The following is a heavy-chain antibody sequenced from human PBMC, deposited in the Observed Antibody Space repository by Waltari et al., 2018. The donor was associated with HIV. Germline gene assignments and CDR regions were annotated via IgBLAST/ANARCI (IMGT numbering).Heavy chain of an antibody. CDR1: GFTFNDFA. CDR2: ITWNSGSV. V-gene: IGHV3-9*01. J-gene: IGHJ1*01. Sequence: VRLVESGGGLKQPGTSLRLSCAASGFTFNDFAMPWVRQSPGKGLEWVSGITWNSGSVEYADSVKGRFTISRDNAKKFLYLQMTGLRVEDTALYYCVKDAAVVSSSPGDAEYFQQWGQGTLVIVSS. D-gene: IGHD6-6*01. CDR3: VKDAAVVSSSPGDAEYFQQ.